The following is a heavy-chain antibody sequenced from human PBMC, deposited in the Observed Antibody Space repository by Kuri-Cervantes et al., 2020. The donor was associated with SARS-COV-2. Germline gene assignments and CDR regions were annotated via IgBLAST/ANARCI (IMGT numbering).Heavy chain of an antibody. V-gene: IGHV1-18*04. CDR1: GYTFTSYG. Sequence: ASVKVSCKASGYTFTSYGISWARQAPGQGLEWMGWISAYNGNTNYAQKLQGRVTMTTDTSTSTAYMELRSLRSDDTAVYYCARSPGSIVVVTAPGYWGQGTLVTVSS. CDR2: ISAYNGNT. D-gene: IGHD2-21*02. CDR3: ARSPGSIVVVTAPGY. J-gene: IGHJ4*02.